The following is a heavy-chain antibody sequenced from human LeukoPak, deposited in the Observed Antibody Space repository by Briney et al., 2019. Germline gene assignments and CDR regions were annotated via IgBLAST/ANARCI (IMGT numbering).Heavy chain of an antibody. D-gene: IGHD2-8*01. V-gene: IGHV4-38-2*02. CDR2: INKSGNT. CDR3: ARGYGTFYY. CDR1: GYSIRTDYY. J-gene: IGHJ4*02. Sequence: SETLSLTCTVSGYSIRTDYYWGWIRPPPGKGPQWIGTINKSGNTYYNPSLRSRVTISVDTSKNQFSLKLSSVTAADTAVYYCARGYGTFYYWGQGTLVTVSS.